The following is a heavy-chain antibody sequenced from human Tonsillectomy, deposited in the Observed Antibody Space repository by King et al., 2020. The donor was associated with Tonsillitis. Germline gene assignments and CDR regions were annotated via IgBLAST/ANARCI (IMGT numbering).Heavy chain of an antibody. CDR3: AGPFFSY. D-gene: IGHD2/OR15-2a*01. CDR1: GFTFIIYW. J-gene: IGHJ4*02. V-gene: IGHV3-7*01. CDR2: IKEDGSEK. Sequence: VQLVESGGGLVQPGGSLRHSCAASGFTFIIYWMHWVRHAPGGGLEWVANIKEDGSEKHYVDSVKGRFTISRDNAKNSLYLQMNSLRAEDTAVYYCAGPFFSYWGQGTLVTVSS.